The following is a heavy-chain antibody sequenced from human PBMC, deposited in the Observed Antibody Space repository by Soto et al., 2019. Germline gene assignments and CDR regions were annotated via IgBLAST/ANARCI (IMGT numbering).Heavy chain of an antibody. Sequence: QVQLVQSGAEVKKPGASVKVSCKASGYTFTSYGISWVRQAPGQGLEWMGWISAYNGNTNYAQKLQGRVTMTTDTSTRTAYMELRSRRSDDTAVYYCARDWAVMITFGGVIADDAFDIWGQGTMVTVSS. CDR2: ISAYNGNT. CDR1: GYTFTSYG. J-gene: IGHJ3*02. V-gene: IGHV1-18*01. CDR3: ARDWAVMITFGGVIADDAFDI. D-gene: IGHD3-16*02.